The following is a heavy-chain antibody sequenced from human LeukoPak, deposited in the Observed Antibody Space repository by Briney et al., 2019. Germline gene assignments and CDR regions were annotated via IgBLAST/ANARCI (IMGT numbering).Heavy chain of an antibody. CDR3: ARAVAGELLWFGERGNWFDP. J-gene: IGHJ5*02. CDR2: IYYSGST. D-gene: IGHD3-10*01. Sequence: PSETLSLTCSVSGGSISSNTYYWGWIRQPPGKGLEWIGSIYYSGSTYYNPSLKSRVTISIDTSKNQFSLTLNSVTAADTAVYYCARAVAGELLWFGERGNWFDPWGQGTLVTVSS. CDR1: GGSISSNTYY. V-gene: IGHV4-39*07.